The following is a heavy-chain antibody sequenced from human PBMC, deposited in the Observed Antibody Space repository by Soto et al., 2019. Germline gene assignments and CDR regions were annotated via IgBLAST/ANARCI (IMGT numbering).Heavy chain of an antibody. CDR1: GYTFTSYY. CDR2: INPSGGYT. D-gene: IGHD3-22*01. CDR3: ARDRVPSYDSSGYYRAFDI. V-gene: IGHV1-46*01. J-gene: IGHJ3*02. Sequence: GASVKVSCKASGYTFTSYYMHWVRQAPGQGLEWMGIINPSGGYTSNSQRFQGRVTMTRDTSTNTVYMELSSLRPEDTAVYYCARDRVPSYDSSGYYRAFDIWGQGTMVTVS.